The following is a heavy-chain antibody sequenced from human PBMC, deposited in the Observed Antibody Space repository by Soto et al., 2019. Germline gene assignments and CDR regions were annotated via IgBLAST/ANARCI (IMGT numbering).Heavy chain of an antibody. CDR1: VYSFTPHG. CDR2: ISAYNGDT. V-gene: IGHV1-18*04. J-gene: IGHJ4*02. CDR3: VRYAVAATY. D-gene: IGHD2-8*01. Sequence: SVKVCCKSSVYSFTPHGISLVRRAPGHGLEWMGWISAYNGDTHYLQRFQGRLTMTTDTSTSTAYMELRSLTSDDTAIYFCVRYAVAATYWGQGTQVTVSS.